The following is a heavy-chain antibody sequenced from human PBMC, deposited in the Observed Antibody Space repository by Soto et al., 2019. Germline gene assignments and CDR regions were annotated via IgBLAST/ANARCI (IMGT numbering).Heavy chain of an antibody. CDR2: VFHPGIA. J-gene: IGHJ4*02. CDR1: GLSVSSTNW. D-gene: IGHD4-17*01. CDR3: ARMIYGETPWGYFDY. Sequence: SETLSLTCAVSGLSVSSTNWWSWVRQTTGKGLEWIGYVFHPGIANYNPSLKSRVTISVDTSKNQFSLELSSMTAADTAVYYCARMIYGETPWGYFDYWGQGTLVTVSS. V-gene: IGHV4-4*02.